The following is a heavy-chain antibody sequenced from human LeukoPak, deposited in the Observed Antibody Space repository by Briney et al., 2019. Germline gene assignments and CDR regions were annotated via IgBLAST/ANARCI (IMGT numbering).Heavy chain of an antibody. J-gene: IGHJ3*02. CDR3: AREAKELGATAFHM. CDR2: ISYSGHTI. V-gene: IGHV3-11*01. Sequence: GGSLRLSCAVSGFTFSYHDMRWIRQAPGQGLEWVSYISYSGHTIYYADSVKGRFTISRDNAKNSLYLQMNSLRAEDTAVYYCAREAKELGATAFHMWGQGTMVSVSS. CDR1: GFTFSYHD. D-gene: IGHD1-26*01.